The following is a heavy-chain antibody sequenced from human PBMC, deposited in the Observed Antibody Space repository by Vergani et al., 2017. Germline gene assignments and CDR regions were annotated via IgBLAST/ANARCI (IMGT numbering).Heavy chain of an antibody. J-gene: IGHJ4*02. CDR1: GFTFSDYY. D-gene: IGHD3-9*01. Sequence: QVQLVESGGGLVKPGGSLRLSCAASGFTFSDYYMSWIRQAPGKGLEWVSYISSSSSYPNYADSVKGRFTISRDNAKNALYRQMNSRRAEDTAGYYCARFGALPAYYDMLTGYSDPPCFDYWGQGTLVTVSS. V-gene: IGHV3-11*05. CDR3: ARFGALPAYYDMLTGYSDPPCFDY. CDR2: ISSSSSYP.